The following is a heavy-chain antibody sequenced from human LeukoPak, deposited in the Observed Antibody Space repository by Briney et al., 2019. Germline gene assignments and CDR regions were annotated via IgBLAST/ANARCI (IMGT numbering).Heavy chain of an antibody. D-gene: IGHD2-15*01. CDR1: GFTFSSYS. Sequence: GGSLRLSCAASGFTFSSYSFNWVRQAPGKGLEWVSSISSSSSNIYYADSVKGRFTVSRDNAKNSLYLQMNSLRAEDTAVYYCARDLIECSGGTCYPGNFDYWGQGTLVTVSS. CDR2: ISSSSSNI. V-gene: IGHV3-21*01. J-gene: IGHJ4*02. CDR3: ARDLIECSGGTCYPGNFDY.